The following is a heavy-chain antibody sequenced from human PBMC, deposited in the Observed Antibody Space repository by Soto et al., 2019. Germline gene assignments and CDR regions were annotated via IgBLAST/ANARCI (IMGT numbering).Heavy chain of an antibody. CDR3: ARLFTFSAAGYWFDP. CDR2: IDPSDSYT. CDR1: GYSFTSYW. J-gene: IGHJ5*02. D-gene: IGHD6-13*01. Sequence: GESLKNSCKGSGYSFTSYWISWVRQMPGKGLEWMGRIDPSDSYTNYSPSFQGHVTISADKSISTAYLQWSSLKASDTAMYYCARLFTFSAAGYWFDPWGQGTLVTVSS. V-gene: IGHV5-10-1*01.